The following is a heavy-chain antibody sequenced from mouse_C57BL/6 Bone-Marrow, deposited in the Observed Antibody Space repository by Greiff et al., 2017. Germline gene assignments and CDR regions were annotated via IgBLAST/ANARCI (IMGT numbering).Heavy chain of an antibody. V-gene: IGHV1-15*01. J-gene: IGHJ2*01. CDR2: IDPETGGT. CDR3: TRLGGSGYGY. Sequence: VKLVESGAELVRPGASVTLSCKASGYTFTDYEMHWVKQTPVHGLEWIGAIDPETGGTAYNQKFKGKAILTADKSSSTAYMELRSLTSDDSAVYYCTRLGGSGYGYWGQGTTLTVSS. D-gene: IGHD3-2*02. CDR1: GYTFTDYE.